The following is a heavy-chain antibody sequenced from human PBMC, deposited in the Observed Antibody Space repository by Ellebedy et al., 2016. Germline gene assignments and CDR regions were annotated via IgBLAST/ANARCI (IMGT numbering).Heavy chain of an antibody. CDR2: ISYDGSNK. V-gene: IGHV3-30-3*01. D-gene: IGHD6-19*01. CDR1: GFTFSSYA. Sequence: GGSLRLXXAASGFTFSSYAMHWVRQAPGKGLEWVAVISYDGSNKYYADSVKGRFTISRDNSKNTLYLQMNSLRAEDTAVYYCARDVSIFAVAGSDYWGQGTLVTVSS. CDR3: ARDVSIFAVAGSDY. J-gene: IGHJ4*02.